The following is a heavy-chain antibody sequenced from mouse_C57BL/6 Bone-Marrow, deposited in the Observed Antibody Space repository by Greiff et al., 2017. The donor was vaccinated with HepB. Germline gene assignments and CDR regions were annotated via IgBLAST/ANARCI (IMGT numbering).Heavy chain of an antibody. CDR3: TRTGGYYWYWYFDV. J-gene: IGHJ1*03. V-gene: IGHV6-6*01. CDR2: IRNKANNHAT. D-gene: IGHD2-3*01. CDR1: GFTFSDAW. Sequence: EVMLVESGGGLVQPGGSMKLSCAASGFTFSDAWMDWVRQSPEKGLEWVAEIRNKANNHATYYAESVKGTLTISRDDSKSGVYLQRSSLRAEDTGIYYGTRTGGYYWYWYFDVWGTGTTVTVSS.